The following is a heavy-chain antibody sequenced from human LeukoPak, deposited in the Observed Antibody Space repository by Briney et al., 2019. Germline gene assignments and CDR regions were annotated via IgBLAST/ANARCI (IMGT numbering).Heavy chain of an antibody. Sequence: SVKVSCNASGGTFSGYAISWVRQAPGQGLEWMGGIIPIFGTANYAQKFQGRVTITADESTSTAYMELSSLRSEDTAVYYCARALLGYCGGGSCYTDFDYWGQGTLVTVSS. V-gene: IGHV1-69*13. CDR1: GGTFSGYA. CDR2: IIPIFGTA. J-gene: IGHJ4*02. CDR3: ARALLGYCGGGSCYTDFDY. D-gene: IGHD2-15*01.